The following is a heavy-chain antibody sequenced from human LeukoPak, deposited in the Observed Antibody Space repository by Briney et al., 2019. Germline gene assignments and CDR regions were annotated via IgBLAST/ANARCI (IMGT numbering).Heavy chain of an antibody. V-gene: IGHV3-48*04. CDR3: ARAGYCSGGSCYAFDY. J-gene: IGHJ4*02. D-gene: IGHD2-15*01. CDR1: GFSFSSYS. CDR2: ISSSSSTI. Sequence: GSLRLSCAASGFSFSSYSMNWVRQAPGKGLEWVSYISSSSSTIYYADSVKGRFTISRDNAKNSLYLQMNSLRAEDTAVYYCARAGYCSGGSCYAFDYWGQGTLVTVSS.